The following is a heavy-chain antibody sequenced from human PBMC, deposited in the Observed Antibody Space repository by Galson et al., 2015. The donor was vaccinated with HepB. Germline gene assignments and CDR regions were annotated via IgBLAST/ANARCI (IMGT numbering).Heavy chain of an antibody. V-gene: IGHV3-64D*06. CDR2: ISSNGGST. Sequence: SLRLSCAASGFTFTSYAMHWVRQAPGKGLEYVSAISSNGGSTYYADSVKGRFTISRDNSKNTLYLQMSSLRAEDTAVYYCVKTKGGVWNAFDIWGQGTMVTVSS. CDR1: GFTFTSYA. D-gene: IGHD5/OR15-5a*01. CDR3: VKTKGGVWNAFDI. J-gene: IGHJ3*02.